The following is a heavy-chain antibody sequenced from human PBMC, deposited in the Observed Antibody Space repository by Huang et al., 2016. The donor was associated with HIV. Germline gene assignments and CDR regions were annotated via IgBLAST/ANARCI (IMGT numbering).Heavy chain of an antibody. V-gene: IGHV4-34*02. D-gene: IGHD3-22*01. J-gene: IGHJ4*02. CDR2: INHSDNT. Sequence: QVQLEQWGAGLLKASETLSLTCAVYGGSFSGYYWNWLRQAPGKGLDWVGEINHSDNTNYNPSLKTGVNMSVDTYKGQCALYLTSLGAADTGTYFCARRYNSRRDYWGRGTLVTVHS. CDR3: ARRYNSRRDY. CDR1: GGSFSGYY.